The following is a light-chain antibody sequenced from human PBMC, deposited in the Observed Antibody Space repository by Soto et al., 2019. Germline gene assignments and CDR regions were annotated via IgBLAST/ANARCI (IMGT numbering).Light chain of an antibody. V-gene: IGKV1-5*01. CDR1: QNINAW. Sequence: ILLTQSPSSLSASVGDRVTITCRASQNINAWLAWYQQRPGQAPKLLIYDASSVQSGVPSRFSGSGSGTEFTLTISSLQPDDFATYYCQQYNSYSVTFGQGTKVDIK. CDR2: DAS. J-gene: IGKJ1*01. CDR3: QQYNSYSVT.